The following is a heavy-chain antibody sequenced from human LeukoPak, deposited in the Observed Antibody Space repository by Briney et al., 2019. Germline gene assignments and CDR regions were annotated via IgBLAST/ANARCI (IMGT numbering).Heavy chain of an antibody. D-gene: IGHD6-19*01. J-gene: IGHJ3*02. CDR2: IIPIFGTA. CDR3: ARQAVAELDAFDI. Sequence: VASVKVSCKASGGTFSSYAISWGRQAPGQGLEWMGGIIPIFGTANYAQKFQGRVTITTDESTSTAYMELSSLRSADTAVYYCARQAVAELDAFDIWGQGTMVTVSS. CDR1: GGTFSSYA. V-gene: IGHV1-69*05.